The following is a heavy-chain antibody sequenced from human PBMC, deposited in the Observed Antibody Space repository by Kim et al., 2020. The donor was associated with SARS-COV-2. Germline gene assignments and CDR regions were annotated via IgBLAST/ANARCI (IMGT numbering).Heavy chain of an antibody. D-gene: IGHD1-7*01. CDR3: ARAKLELLDRDAFDI. Sequence: RLQGRVTMTTDTSTSTAYMELRSLRSDDTAVYYCARAKLELLDRDAFDIWGQGTMVTVSS. V-gene: IGHV1-18*01. J-gene: IGHJ3*02.